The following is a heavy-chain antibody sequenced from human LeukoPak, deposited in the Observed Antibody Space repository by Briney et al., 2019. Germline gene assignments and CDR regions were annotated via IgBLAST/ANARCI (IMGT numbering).Heavy chain of an antibody. Sequence: PGRSLRLSCAASGFTFDDYAMHWVRQAPGKGLEWVSGISWNSGSIGYADSVKGRFTISRDNAKNSLYLQMNSLRAEDTALYYCAKGGEWLQFAHYYFDYWGQGTLVTVSS. D-gene: IGHD5-24*01. CDR3: AKGGEWLQFAHYYFDY. CDR2: ISWNSGSI. J-gene: IGHJ4*02. V-gene: IGHV3-9*01. CDR1: GFTFDDYA.